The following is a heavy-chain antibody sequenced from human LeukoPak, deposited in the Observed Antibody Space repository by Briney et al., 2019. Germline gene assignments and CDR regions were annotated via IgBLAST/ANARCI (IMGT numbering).Heavy chain of an antibody. Sequence: SETLSLTCTVSGASINSYYWSWIRQPPGKGLEWIGYIYYSGSTNYNPSLKSRVTISVDTSKNQFSLKLSSVTAADTAVYFCARLGSAYDISTGYFQHWGQGTLVTVSS. CDR1: GASINSYY. CDR3: ARLGSAYDISTGYFQH. V-gene: IGHV4-59*08. CDR2: IYYSGST. D-gene: IGHD3-9*01. J-gene: IGHJ1*01.